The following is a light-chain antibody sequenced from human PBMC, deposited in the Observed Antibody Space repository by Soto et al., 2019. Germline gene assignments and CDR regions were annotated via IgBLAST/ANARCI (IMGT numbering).Light chain of an antibody. CDR3: QQTYSPPFT. J-gene: IGKJ3*01. CDR2: AAS. Sequence: DIQMTQSPSSLSASVGDRVTIPCRASQRITNSLNWYQQKPGRAPNLLIYAASSLQMGDPSRFSGSRSGTDLTLTISSLQPDDFATYYCQQTYSPPFTFGPGTKVDIK. V-gene: IGKV1-39*01. CDR1: QRITNS.